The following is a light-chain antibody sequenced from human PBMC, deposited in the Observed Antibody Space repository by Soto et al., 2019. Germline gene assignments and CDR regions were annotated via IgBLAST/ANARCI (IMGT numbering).Light chain of an antibody. CDR3: QQRHMWPIT. J-gene: IGKJ5*01. CDR1: QSFRGL. V-gene: IGKV3-11*01. Sequence: EVVLTQSPVTLSLSPGERATLSCRASQSFRGLLAWYQQKPGQAPRLLIYDAYNRATGIPPRFSGSGSVTDFTLTISSLESADSAVYYCQQRHMWPITFGQGTRLEIK. CDR2: DAY.